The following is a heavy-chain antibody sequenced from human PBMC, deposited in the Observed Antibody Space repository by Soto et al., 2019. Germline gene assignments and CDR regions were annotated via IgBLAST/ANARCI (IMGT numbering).Heavy chain of an antibody. CDR2: IYHSGST. Sequence: PSETLSLTCAVSGYSISSGYYWGWIRQPPGKGLEWIGSIYHSGSTYYDPSLKSRVTISVDTSKNQFSLKLSSVTAADTAVYYYARVSDSSGWYYFDYWGQGTLVTVS. D-gene: IGHD6-19*01. CDR3: ARVSDSSGWYYFDY. V-gene: IGHV4-38-2*01. J-gene: IGHJ4*02. CDR1: GYSISSGYY.